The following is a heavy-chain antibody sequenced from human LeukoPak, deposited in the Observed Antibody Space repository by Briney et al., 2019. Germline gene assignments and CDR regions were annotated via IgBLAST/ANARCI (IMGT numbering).Heavy chain of an antibody. CDR2: IYTSGST. D-gene: IGHD3-10*01. CDR3: ARERINDKKNWFDP. J-gene: IGHJ5*02. V-gene: IGHV4-4*07. Sequence: SETLSLTCTVSGGSISSYYWSWIRQPAGKGLEWIGRIYTSGSTNYNPSLKSRATMSVDTSKNQFSLKLSSVTAADTAVYYCARERINDKKNWFDPWGQGTLVTVSS. CDR1: GGSISSYY.